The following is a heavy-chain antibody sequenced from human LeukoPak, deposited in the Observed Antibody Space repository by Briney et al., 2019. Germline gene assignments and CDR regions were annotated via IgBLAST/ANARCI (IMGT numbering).Heavy chain of an antibody. CDR1: GFTFSSYN. Sequence: GGSLRLSCAASGFTFSSYNMNWVRQAPGKGLEWVSSISTSSSYIYYADSVKGRFTISRDNAKNSLYLQMNSLRAEDTALYYCARWIDGSGSYYKHWGQGTLVTVSS. D-gene: IGHD3-10*01. V-gene: IGHV3-21*04. CDR2: ISTSSSYI. CDR3: ARWIDGSGSYYKH. J-gene: IGHJ1*01.